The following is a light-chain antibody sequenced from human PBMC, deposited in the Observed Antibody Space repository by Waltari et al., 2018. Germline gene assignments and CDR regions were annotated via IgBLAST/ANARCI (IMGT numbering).Light chain of an antibody. Sequence: DIQMTQSPSSLSASVGDRVTITCRASQSISSYLNWYQQKPGKAPNLLIYAASSLQSGVPSRFSGSGSGTDFTLTISSLQPEDFATYYGQQRYSTPRTFSQGTKLEIK. V-gene: IGKV1-39*01. CDR1: QSISSY. CDR3: QQRYSTPRT. CDR2: AAS. J-gene: IGKJ1*01.